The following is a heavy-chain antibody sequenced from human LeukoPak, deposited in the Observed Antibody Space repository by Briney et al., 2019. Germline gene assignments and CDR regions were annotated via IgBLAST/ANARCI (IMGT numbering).Heavy chain of an antibody. J-gene: IGHJ4*02. CDR3: ARGTSSYY. D-gene: IGHD2-2*01. CDR1: GGSISSSSYY. CDR2: IYYSGST. V-gene: IGHV4-39*07. Sequence: PSETLSLTCTVSGGSISSSSYYWGWIRQPPGKGLEWIGSIYYSGSTYYNPSLKSRVTISVDTSKNQFSLKLSSVTAADTAVYYCARGTSSYYWGQGTLVTVSS.